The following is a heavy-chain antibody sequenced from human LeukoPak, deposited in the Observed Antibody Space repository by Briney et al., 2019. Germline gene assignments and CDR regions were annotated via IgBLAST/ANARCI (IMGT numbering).Heavy chain of an antibody. CDR2: ISASAAVP. CDR3: ARSLIVASEDY. D-gene: IGHD3-22*01. V-gene: IGHV3-11*04. Sequence: PGGSLRLSCAASGFRFDSFYMGWIRQVPGKGLDYIALISASAAVPYYAESVKGRFTISRDNAKNSVSLQMNSLSADDTAVYYCARSLIVASEDYWGQGTLVTVSS. J-gene: IGHJ4*02. CDR1: GFRFDSFY.